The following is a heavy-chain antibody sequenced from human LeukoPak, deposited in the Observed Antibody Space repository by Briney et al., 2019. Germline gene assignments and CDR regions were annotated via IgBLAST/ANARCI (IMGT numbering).Heavy chain of an antibody. J-gene: IGHJ4*02. Sequence: SSETLSLTCAFYGGSFTGYNSSGIRQPPGKGLEWIGRIYYSGSTYYNPSLKSRGTISVDTAKNQISLNLTSVTAAGTGVYYCASYTGGLWFGELLQRNYFDYWGQGTLVTVSS. D-gene: IGHD3-10*01. CDR1: GGSFTGYN. V-gene: IGHV4-34*01. CDR2: IYYSGST. CDR3: ASYTGGLWFGELLQRNYFDY.